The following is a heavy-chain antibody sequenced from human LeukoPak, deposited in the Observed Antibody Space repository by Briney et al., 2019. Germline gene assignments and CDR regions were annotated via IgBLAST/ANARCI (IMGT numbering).Heavy chain of an antibody. CDR2: INPSSGGT. V-gene: IGHV1-2*02. J-gene: IGHJ4*02. D-gene: IGHD3-10*01. CDR1: GYTYTGYY. CDR3: ANLGHSGSYSDY. Sequence: ASVKVSCKASGYTYTGYYMHWVRQAPGQGLEWMGWINPSSGGTNYAQKFQGRVTMTRDTSISTAYMELSRLRSDDTAVYYCANLGHSGSYSDYWGQGTLVTVSS.